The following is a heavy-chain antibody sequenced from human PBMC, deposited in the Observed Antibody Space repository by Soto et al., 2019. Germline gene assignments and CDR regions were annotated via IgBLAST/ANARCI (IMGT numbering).Heavy chain of an antibody. CDR3: ARDLSISGHDVLDI. Sequence: TVGTLRLSCAASGFTFSDHYMDWVRQAPGKGLEWVGRIRNKANTYTTEYAASVKGRFIISRDDSKYSLYLQMNSLKTEDTAVYYCARDLSISGHDVLDIWGQGTMVTVSS. CDR2: IRNKANTYTT. V-gene: IGHV3-72*01. D-gene: IGHD3-3*02. CDR1: GFTFSDHY. J-gene: IGHJ3*02.